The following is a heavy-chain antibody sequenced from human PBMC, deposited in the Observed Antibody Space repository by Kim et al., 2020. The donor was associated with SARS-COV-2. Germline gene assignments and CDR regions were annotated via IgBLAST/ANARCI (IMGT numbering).Heavy chain of an antibody. J-gene: IGHJ3*02. V-gene: IGHV1-69*13. CDR1: GGTFSSYA. D-gene: IGHD6-13*01. CDR3: ARAKAAAEGAFDI. CDR2: IIPIFGTA. Sequence: SVKVSCKASGGTFSSYAISWVRQAPGQGLEWMGGIIPIFGTANYAQKFQGRVTITADESTSTAYMELSSLRSEDTALYYCARAKAAAEGAFDIWGQGTMVSVSS.